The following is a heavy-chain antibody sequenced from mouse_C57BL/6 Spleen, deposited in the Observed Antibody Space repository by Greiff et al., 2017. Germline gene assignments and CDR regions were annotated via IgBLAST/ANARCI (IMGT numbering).Heavy chain of an antibody. J-gene: IGHJ4*01. V-gene: IGHV1-82*01. CDR2: IYPGDGDT. D-gene: IGHD1-1*01. CDR3: ARSSTVVATDYAMDY. CDR1: GYAFSSSW. Sequence: QVQLQQSGPELVKPGASVKISCKASGYAFSSSWMNWVKQRPGKGLEWIGRIYPGDGDTNYNGKFKGKATLTADKSSSTAYMQRSSLTSEDSAVYYCARSSTVVATDYAMDYWGQGTSVTVSS.